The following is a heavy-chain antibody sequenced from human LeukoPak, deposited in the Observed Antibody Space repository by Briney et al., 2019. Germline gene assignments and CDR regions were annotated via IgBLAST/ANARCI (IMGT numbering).Heavy chain of an antibody. CDR1: GFTFSSYA. D-gene: IGHD2-2*03. V-gene: IGHV3-23*01. CDR2: ISGSGPYT. J-gene: IGHJ4*02. Sequence: GGSLRLSCAASGFTFSSYAMSWVRQAAGTGLEWVSGISGSGPYTFYTDSVKGRFTISRDSSKNTLYLQMNSLRAEDTALYYCAKHGYCSGISCFFDFWGQGTLVTVSS. CDR3: AKHGYCSGISCFFDF.